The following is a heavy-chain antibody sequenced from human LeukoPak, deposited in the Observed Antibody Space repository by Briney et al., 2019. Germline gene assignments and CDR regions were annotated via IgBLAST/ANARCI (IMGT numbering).Heavy chain of an antibody. D-gene: IGHD3-3*01. CDR2: INHSGST. CDR1: GGSFSGYY. J-gene: IGHJ4*02. Sequence: PSETLSLTCAVYGGSFSGYYWSWIRQPPGKGLEWIGEINHSGSTNYNPSLKSRVTISVDTSKNQFSLKLGSVTAAYTAVYYCAREYPYDFWSGYYFDYWGQGTLVTVSS. CDR3: AREYPYDFWSGYYFDY. V-gene: IGHV4-34*01.